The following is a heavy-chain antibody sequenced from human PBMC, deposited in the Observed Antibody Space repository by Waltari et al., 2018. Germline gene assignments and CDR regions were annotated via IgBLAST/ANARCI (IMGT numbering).Heavy chain of an antibody. Sequence: VTLKESGPVLVKPTDTLPSTCPVSGFPLSNARMGVSCIRQPPGKALEWLAHIFSNDEKSYSTSLKSRLTISKDTSKSQVVLTMTNMDPVDTATYYCARIPDIAARNWFDPWGQGTLVTVSS. CDR3: ARIPDIAARNWFDP. CDR2: IFSNDEK. V-gene: IGHV2-26*01. J-gene: IGHJ5*02. D-gene: IGHD6-6*01. CDR1: GFPLSNARMG.